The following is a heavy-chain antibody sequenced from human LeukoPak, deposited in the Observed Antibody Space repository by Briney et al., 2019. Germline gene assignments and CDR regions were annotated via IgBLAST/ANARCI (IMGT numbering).Heavy chain of an antibody. D-gene: IGHD3-22*01. V-gene: IGHV3-53*01. CDR2: IYSGGST. J-gene: IGHJ3*02. CDR1: GFTVSSNY. Sequence: GGSLRLSCAASGFTVSSNYMSWVRQAPGKGLEWVSVIYSGGSTYYADSVKGRFTISRDNSKNTLYLQMNSLRAEDTAVYYCASSYYYDTGGAFDIWGQGTMVTVSS. CDR3: ASSYYYDTGGAFDI.